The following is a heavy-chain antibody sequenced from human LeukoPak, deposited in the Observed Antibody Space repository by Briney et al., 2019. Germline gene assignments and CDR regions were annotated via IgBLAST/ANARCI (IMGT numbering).Heavy chain of an antibody. CDR3: ARGSSSSLGY. CDR2: INSDGSST. Sequence: GGSLRLSCAASGFTFSSYWMHWVRQAPRKGLVWVSRINSDGSSTIYADSVKGRFTISRDNAKNTLYLQMNSLRAEDTAVYYCARGSSSSLGYWGQGTLVTVSS. J-gene: IGHJ4*02. V-gene: IGHV3-74*01. CDR1: GFTFSSYW. D-gene: IGHD6-6*01.